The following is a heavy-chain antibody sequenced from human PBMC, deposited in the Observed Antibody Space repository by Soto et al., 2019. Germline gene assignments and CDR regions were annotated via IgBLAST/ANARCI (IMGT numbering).Heavy chain of an antibody. CDR2: ISYDGSNK. J-gene: IGHJ6*02. V-gene: IGHV3-30*18. Sequence: SLRLSCAASGFTFSSYGMHWIRQAPGKGLEWVAVISYDGSNKYYADSVKGRFTISRDNSKNTLYLQMNSLRAEDTAVYYCAKDRNWGRHYYYYYGMDVWGQGTTVTVSS. CDR3: AKDRNWGRHYYYYYGMDV. D-gene: IGHD7-27*01. CDR1: GFTFSSYG.